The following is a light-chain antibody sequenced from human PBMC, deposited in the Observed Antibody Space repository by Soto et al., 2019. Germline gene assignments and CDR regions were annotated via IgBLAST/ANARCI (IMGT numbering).Light chain of an antibody. CDR2: EVV. Sequence: QSVLTQPPSASGSPGQSVTISCTGTKNDIGVYDFVSWYQHHPGKAPRLIIYEVVQRPSGVSDRFSGSNSGNTASLTISGLQAEDEADYYCTSYSRYRVLVFGGGTKVTVL. V-gene: IGLV2-8*01. CDR1: KNDIGVYDF. J-gene: IGLJ3*02. CDR3: TSYSRYRVLV.